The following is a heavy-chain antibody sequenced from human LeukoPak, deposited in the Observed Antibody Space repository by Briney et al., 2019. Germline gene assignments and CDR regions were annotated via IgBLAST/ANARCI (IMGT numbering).Heavy chain of an antibody. CDR3: ARGVYSFDY. V-gene: IGHV3-23*01. CDR2: ISGRGGRT. J-gene: IGHJ4*02. D-gene: IGHD6-13*01. Sequence: GGALRLSCAAAGFTLRGYDMSWGRQAPGKGLEWVSGISGRGGRTYYADSVKGRFTISRHDPNNTLYLQMNSLRAEDTAVYYCARGVYSFDYWGQGTLVTVSS. CDR1: GFTLRGYD.